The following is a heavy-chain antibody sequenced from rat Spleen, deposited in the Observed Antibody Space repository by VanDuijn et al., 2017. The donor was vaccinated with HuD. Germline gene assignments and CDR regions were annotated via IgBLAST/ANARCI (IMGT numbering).Heavy chain of an antibody. V-gene: IGHV5-29*01. D-gene: IGHD1-9*01. CDR1: GFTFSDYY. J-gene: IGHJ2*01. CDR3: ARRHYGYTDYFDY. Sequence: EVQLVESDGDLVQPGRSLKLSCAASGFTFSDYYMAWVRQAPTKGLEWVATISSDGGRNCYRDSVKGRFTISSDSTRGTLYLQMDSLRSEDTATYYCARRHYGYTDYFDYWGQGVMVTVSS. CDR2: ISSDGGRN.